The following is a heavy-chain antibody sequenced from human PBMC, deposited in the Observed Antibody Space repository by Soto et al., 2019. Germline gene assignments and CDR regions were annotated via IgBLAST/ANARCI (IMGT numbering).Heavy chain of an antibody. CDR3: ARGRSSIL. D-gene: IGHD6-6*01. CDR2: SHYSGST. Sequence: QVQLQESGPGLVRPSGPLSLTCTVSGDSISGYYWNWIRQPPGKGLEWIGYSHYSGSTSYNSSLKSRVTMSVDASKNQFSLKLSSLTAADTAVYYCARGRSSILWGQGTLVTVSS. J-gene: IGHJ4*02. CDR1: GDSISGYY. V-gene: IGHV4-59*01.